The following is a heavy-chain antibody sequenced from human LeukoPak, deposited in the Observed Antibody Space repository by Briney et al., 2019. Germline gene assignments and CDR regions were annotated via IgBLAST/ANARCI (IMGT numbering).Heavy chain of an antibody. V-gene: IGHV4-61*02. CDR1: SGSISSGSYY. D-gene: IGHD3-22*01. CDR3: ARENMSKYYYDKYNWFDP. CDR2: VYTSGST. J-gene: IGHJ5*02. Sequence: PSQTLSLTCTVSSGSISSGSYYWSWIRQPAGKGLEWIGRVYTSGSTNYNPSLKSRVTISVDTSKNQFSLKLSSVTAADTAVYYCARENMSKYYYDKYNWFDPWGQGTLVTVSS.